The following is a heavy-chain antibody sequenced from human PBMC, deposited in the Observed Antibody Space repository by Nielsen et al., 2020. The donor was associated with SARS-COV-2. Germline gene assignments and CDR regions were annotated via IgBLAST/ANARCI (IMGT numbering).Heavy chain of an antibody. Sequence: GGSLRLSCAASGFTFSSYEMNWVRQAPGKGLEWVSYISSSGSTIYYADSVKGRFTISRDNAKNSLYLQMNSLRAEDTAVYYCATIIYLYYFDYWGQGTLVTVSS. D-gene: IGHD2-2*02. CDR2: ISSSGSTI. CDR3: ATIIYLYYFDY. CDR1: GFTFSSYE. V-gene: IGHV3-48*03. J-gene: IGHJ4*02.